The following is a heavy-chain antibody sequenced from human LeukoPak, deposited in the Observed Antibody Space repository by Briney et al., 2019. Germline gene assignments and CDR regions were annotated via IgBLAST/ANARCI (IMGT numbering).Heavy chain of an antibody. Sequence: SETLSLTCAVYGGSFSGYYWSWIRQPPGKGLEWIGEINHSGSTNYNPSLKSRVTISVDTSKNQFSLKLSSVTAADTAVYYCARRHSSSWYGPWWFDPWGQGTLVTVSS. D-gene: IGHD6-13*01. V-gene: IGHV4-34*01. CDR3: ARRHSSSWYGPWWFDP. J-gene: IGHJ5*02. CDR2: INHSGST. CDR1: GGSFSGYY.